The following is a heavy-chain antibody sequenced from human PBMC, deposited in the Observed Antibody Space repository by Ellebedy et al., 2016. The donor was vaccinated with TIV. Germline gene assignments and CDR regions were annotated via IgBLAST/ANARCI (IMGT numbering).Heavy chain of an antibody. J-gene: IGHJ4*02. D-gene: IGHD3-9*01. Sequence: MPSETLSLTCTVSNGSIATHFWSWIRQPPGRGLEWIGYMFYSWSTKSNPSLRSRLTISIDSSKNQMSLRLSSVTAADTAVYFCARHRRANTGYSFDRWGRGTLVTVSS. V-gene: IGHV4-59*08. CDR1: NGSIATHF. CDR3: ARHRRANTGYSFDR. CDR2: MFYSWST.